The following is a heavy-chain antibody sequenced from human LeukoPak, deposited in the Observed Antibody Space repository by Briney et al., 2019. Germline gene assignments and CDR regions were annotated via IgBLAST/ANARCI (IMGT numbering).Heavy chain of an antibody. J-gene: IGHJ5*02. CDR2: ISSEGKTT. V-gene: IGHV3-64D*06. Sequence: GSLLLSRSASGFIFSPYAMHWVRQAPGKGLEYVSSISSEGKTTYYADSVKGRFTISRDNSKNTLYLQMSSLRPEDTAVYYCVKDRWVDHWGQGTLVTVSS. CDR1: GFIFSPYA. CDR3: VKDRWVDH.